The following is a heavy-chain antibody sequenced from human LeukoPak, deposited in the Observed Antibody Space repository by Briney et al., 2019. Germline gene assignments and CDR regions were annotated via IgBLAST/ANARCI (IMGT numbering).Heavy chain of an antibody. CDR2: IYSDGRT. D-gene: IGHD3-10*01. V-gene: IGHV3-53*01. CDR3: ARGLWFGELWADQNWFDP. J-gene: IGHJ5*02. CDR1: GFTVSNKY. Sequence: QTGGSLRLSCAASGFTVSNKYMTWVRQAPGKGLEWVSLIYSDGRTYYADSVKGRCTISRDNSKNTLYLQMNSLRVEDTAVYYCARGLWFGELWADQNWFDPWGQGTLVTVSS.